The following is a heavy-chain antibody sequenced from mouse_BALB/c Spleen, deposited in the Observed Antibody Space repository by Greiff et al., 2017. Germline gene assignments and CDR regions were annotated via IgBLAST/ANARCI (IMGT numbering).Heavy chain of an antibody. V-gene: IGHV1-5*01. Sequence: EVQLQQSGTVLARPGASVKMSCKASGYSFTSYWMHWVKQRPGQGLEWIGAIYPGNSDTSYNQKFKGKAKLTAVTSASTAYMELSSLTNEDSAVYYCTRPTYYGNYWYFDVWGAGTTVTVSS. D-gene: IGHD2-10*01. CDR3: TRPTYYGNYWYFDV. CDR2: IYPGNSDT. CDR1: GYSFTSYW. J-gene: IGHJ1*01.